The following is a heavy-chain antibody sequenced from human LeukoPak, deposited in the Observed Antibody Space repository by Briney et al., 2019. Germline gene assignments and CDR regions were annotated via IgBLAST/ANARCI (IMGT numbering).Heavy chain of an antibody. J-gene: IGHJ4*02. V-gene: IGHV4-30-2*01. CDR1: GGSISSGDYS. CDR3: ARGDQGIDY. Sequence: SETLSLTCDVSGGSISSGDYSWNWLRQPPGKGLEWIGNIYRSGTTYYNPSLKSRVTISLDRSKNQFSLKLSSVTAADTAVYHCARGDQGIDYWSQGTLVTVSS. D-gene: IGHD2-2*01. CDR2: IYRSGTT.